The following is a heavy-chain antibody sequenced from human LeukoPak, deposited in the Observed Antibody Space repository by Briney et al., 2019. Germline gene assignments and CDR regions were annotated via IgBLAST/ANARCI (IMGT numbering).Heavy chain of an antibody. Sequence: TGGSLRLSCAASGFTVSSNYMSWVRQSPGKWLEWLSVICSGGSTYYADSVKGRFNIYRDHSKNTLYLQLNSLRAEDTAVYYCARNRDYGQTGYFDYWGQGTLVTVSS. CDR2: ICSGGST. CDR1: GFTVSSNY. J-gene: IGHJ4*02. CDR3: ARNRDYGQTGYFDY. V-gene: IGHV3-66*01. D-gene: IGHD4/OR15-4a*01.